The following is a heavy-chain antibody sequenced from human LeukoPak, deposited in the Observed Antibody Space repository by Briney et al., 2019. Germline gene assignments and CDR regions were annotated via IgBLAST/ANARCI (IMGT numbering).Heavy chain of an antibody. V-gene: IGHV3-21*04. CDR1: GFAFETDT. CDR3: AKGLFSGYDKDLDS. J-gene: IGHJ4*02. D-gene: IGHD5-12*01. Sequence: PGGSLRLSCVASGFAFETDTMNWVRQAPGKGLEWVSFISSTSSDINYADSVRDRFTISRDNAKNSLFLQMDSLRVEDTAVYYCAKGLFSGYDKDLDSWGQGTLVTVSS. CDR2: ISSTSSDI.